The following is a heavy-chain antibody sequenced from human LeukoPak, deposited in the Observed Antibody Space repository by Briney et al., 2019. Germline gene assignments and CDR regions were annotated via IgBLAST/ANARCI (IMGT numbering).Heavy chain of an antibody. CDR2: ISGSGGST. Sequence: GGSLRLSCAAPGFAFSSYAMSWVRQAPGEGLEWVSAISGSGGSTYYADSVKGRFTISRDNSKNTLYLQMNSLRAEDTAVYYCAQLPPGGVRANWFDPWGQGTLVTVSS. CDR3: AQLPPGGVRANWFDP. J-gene: IGHJ5*02. CDR1: GFAFSSYA. D-gene: IGHD2-8*01. V-gene: IGHV3-23*01.